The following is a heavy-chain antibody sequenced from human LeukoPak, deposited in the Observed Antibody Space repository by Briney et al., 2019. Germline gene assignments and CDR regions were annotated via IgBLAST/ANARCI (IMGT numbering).Heavy chain of an antibody. CDR3: ARDELWTVVEPALDY. CDR2: IKQDGSEK. J-gene: IGHJ4*02. D-gene: IGHD2-2*01. Sequence: GGSLRLSCAASGFTFNNHWMCWVRQAPGKGLEWVANIKQDGSEKFYVDSVKGRFTISRDNAKNSLYQQMNSLRAEDTAVYYCARDELWTVVEPALDYWGQGTLVTVSS. V-gene: IGHV3-7*01. CDR1: GFTFNNHW.